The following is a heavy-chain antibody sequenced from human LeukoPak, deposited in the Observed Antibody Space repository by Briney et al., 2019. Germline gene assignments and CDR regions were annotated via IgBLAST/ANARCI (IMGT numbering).Heavy chain of an antibody. V-gene: IGHV3-21*01. CDR2: ISGSSSLI. CDR1: GVTFSSYT. J-gene: IGHJ4*02. Sequence: GGSLRLSCAASGVTFSSYTMNWVRQAPGKGLEWVSSISGSSSLIYYTDSVKGRFAISRDNTKNSLYLQMNSLQAEDTAVYYCARFSSYLDYWGQGTLVTVSS. CDR3: ARFSSYLDY. D-gene: IGHD2-2*01.